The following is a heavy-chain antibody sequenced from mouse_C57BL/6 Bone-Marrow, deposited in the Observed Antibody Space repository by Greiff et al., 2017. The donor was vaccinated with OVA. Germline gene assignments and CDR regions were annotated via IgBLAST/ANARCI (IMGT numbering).Heavy chain of an antibody. CDR1: GFNIKDDY. V-gene: IGHV14-4*01. J-gene: IGHJ2*01. D-gene: IGHD2-1*01. Sequence: EVQLQQSGAELVRPGASVKLSCTASGFNIKDDYMHWVKQRPEQGLESIGWIDPENGDTEYASKFQGKATITADTSSNTAYLQLSSLTSEDTAVYYCTSYGNFDYWGQGTTLTVSS. CDR2: IDPENGDT. CDR3: TSYGNFDY.